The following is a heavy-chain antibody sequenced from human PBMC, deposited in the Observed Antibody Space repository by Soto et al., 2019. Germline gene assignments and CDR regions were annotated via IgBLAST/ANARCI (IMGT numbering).Heavy chain of an antibody. CDR3: ATEMPPYSSSWYYFDY. Sequence: ASVKVSCKVSGYTLAELSVHWVRQAPGKGLEWMGGFDPEDGETIYAQKFQGRVTMTEDTSTDTAYMELSSLRSEDTAVYYCATEMPPYSSSWYYFDYWGQGTLVTVSS. CDR1: GYTLAELS. V-gene: IGHV1-24*01. CDR2: FDPEDGET. J-gene: IGHJ4*02. D-gene: IGHD6-13*01.